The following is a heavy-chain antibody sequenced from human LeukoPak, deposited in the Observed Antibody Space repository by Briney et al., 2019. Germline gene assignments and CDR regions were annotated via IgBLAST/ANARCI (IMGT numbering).Heavy chain of an antibody. CDR2: ISSSSTI. Sequence: GSLRLSCAASGFTFSSYSMNWVRQAPGKGLEWVSYISSSSTIYYADSVKGRFTISRDNAKNSLYLQMNSLRDEDTAVYYCASWDTATVFILSLWGQGTLVTVSS. D-gene: IGHD5-18*01. CDR1: GFTFSSYS. V-gene: IGHV3-48*02. CDR3: ASWDTATVFILSL. J-gene: IGHJ4*02.